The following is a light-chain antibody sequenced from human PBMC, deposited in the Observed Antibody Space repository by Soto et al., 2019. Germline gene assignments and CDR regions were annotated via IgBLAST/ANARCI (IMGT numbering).Light chain of an antibody. V-gene: IGLV2-14*01. J-gene: IGLJ1*01. Sequence: QSALTQPASVSGSPGKSIPISCTGTSSDVGGYNYVSWYQQHTGKAPKLLIYEVNNRPSGVSTRFSGSKSGNTSSLTISGLQAEDEADYYGSSYTSSSTLAFGTATKLTVL. CDR1: SSDVGGYNY. CDR3: SSYTSSSTLA. CDR2: EVN.